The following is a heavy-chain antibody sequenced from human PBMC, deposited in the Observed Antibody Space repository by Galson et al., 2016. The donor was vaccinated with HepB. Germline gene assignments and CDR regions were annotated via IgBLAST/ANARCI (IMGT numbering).Heavy chain of an antibody. J-gene: IGHJ3*02. CDR2: IITIFGTS. CDR1: GYTFTSYY. D-gene: IGHD2-8*01. V-gene: IGHV1-69*13. Sequence: SVNVSCKASGYTFTSYYMHWVRQAPGQRPEWMGSIITIFGTSNYAQKSQGRVTITAVESTSTAYMELSSLRSEDTAVYYCARVDPGGVSAIGTAFDIWGQGTMVTVSS. CDR3: ARVDPGGVSAIGTAFDI.